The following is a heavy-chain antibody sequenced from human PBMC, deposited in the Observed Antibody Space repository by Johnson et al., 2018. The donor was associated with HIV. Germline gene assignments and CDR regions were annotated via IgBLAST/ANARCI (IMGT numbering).Heavy chain of an antibody. D-gene: IGHD6-13*01. CDR3: ARAGCSCLAFDI. J-gene: IGHJ3*02. CDR2: IRYDGSTQ. CDR1: GFTFSSYG. V-gene: IGHV3-30*02. Sequence: QVQLVESGGGVVQPGGSLRLSCAASGFTFSSYGMHWVRQAPGKGLEWVAFIRYDGSTQAYADSVKGRFTISRDNSKNTVSLQMSSLRAEDTAVYYCARAGCSCLAFDIWGQGTMVTVSS.